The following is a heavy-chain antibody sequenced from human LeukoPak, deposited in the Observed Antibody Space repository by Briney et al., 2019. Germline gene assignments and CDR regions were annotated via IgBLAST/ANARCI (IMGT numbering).Heavy chain of an antibody. CDR1: GYTFSGTGWY. J-gene: IGHJ4*02. Sequence: PSVKVSCKASGYTFSGTGWYLYWLRQAPGQGLECMGWIYPNNGATGYAQKFQGRVAMTRDTSISTAYMGLSRLRPDDTVVYCCARDGPAQMVDFDYWGQGTLVTVSS. D-gene: IGHD3-10*01. V-gene: IGHV1-2*02. CDR2: IYPNNGAT. CDR3: ARDGPAQMVDFDY.